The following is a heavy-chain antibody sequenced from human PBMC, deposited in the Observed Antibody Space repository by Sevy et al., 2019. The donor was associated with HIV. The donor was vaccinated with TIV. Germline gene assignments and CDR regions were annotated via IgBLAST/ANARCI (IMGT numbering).Heavy chain of an antibody. V-gene: IGHV1-69*13. CDR1: GGAFINYG. Sequence: ASVKVSCKTSGGAFINYGVSWVRQAPGQGLEWMGEIVPFFGTVKYAQKFQGRVTITVDESTTIVYMELSSLRSEATAVYYCARGMYGGDRGFIDSWGQGAQVTVSS. CDR3: ARGMYGGDRGFIDS. D-gene: IGHD4-17*01. CDR2: IVPFFGTV. J-gene: IGHJ4*02.